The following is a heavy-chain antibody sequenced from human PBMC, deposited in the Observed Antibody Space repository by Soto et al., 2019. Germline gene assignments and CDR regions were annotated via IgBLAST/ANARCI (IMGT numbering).Heavy chain of an antibody. V-gene: IGHV2-5*02. CDR3: AHRYYGSGTYKAFDI. Sequence: QITLKESGPALVKPTQTLTLTCTFSGFSLSTTGVGVGWIRQPPGKALEWLALIYWDDERSYSPSLKSRLAITKDTSKKQVVLTMPKMDPVDTATYYCAHRYYGSGTYKAFDIWGQGTRVTVSS. CDR1: GFSLSTTGVG. D-gene: IGHD3-10*01. J-gene: IGHJ3*02. CDR2: IYWDDER.